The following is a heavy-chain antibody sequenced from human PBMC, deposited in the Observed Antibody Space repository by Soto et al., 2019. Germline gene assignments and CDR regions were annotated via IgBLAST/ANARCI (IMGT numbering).Heavy chain of an antibody. CDR2: IYYSGRT. CDR3: ARGGYYDSSGY. V-gene: IGHV4-30-4*01. Sequence: PSETLSLTCTVSGGSISSGDYYWSWIRQPPGKGLEWIGYIYYSGRTYYNPSLRSRLTISVDTSKNQFSLKLSSVTAADTAVYYCARGGYYDSSGYWGQGTLVTVSS. CDR1: GGSISSGDYY. D-gene: IGHD3-22*01. J-gene: IGHJ4*02.